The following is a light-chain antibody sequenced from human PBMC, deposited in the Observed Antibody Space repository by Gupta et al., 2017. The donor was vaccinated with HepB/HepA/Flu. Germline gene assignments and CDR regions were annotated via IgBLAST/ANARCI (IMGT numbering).Light chain of an antibody. CDR3: QQYGSSPGFT. J-gene: IGKJ3*01. CDR1: QSVSSSY. Sequence: EIVLTQSPGTLSLSPGERATLSCRASQSVSSSYLAWYQQKPGQAPRLLIYGASSRATGIPDRFSGSGSGTDFTLTISRREPEDFAVYYCQQYGSSPGFTFGHGTKVDIK. CDR2: GAS. V-gene: IGKV3-20*01.